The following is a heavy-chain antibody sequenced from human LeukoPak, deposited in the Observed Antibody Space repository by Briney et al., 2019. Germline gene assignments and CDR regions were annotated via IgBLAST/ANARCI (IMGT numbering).Heavy chain of an antibody. CDR1: GFTFSSYS. CDR2: IKSKTDGGTT. J-gene: IGHJ6*02. CDR3: TTDLAFTPYYYYGMDV. Sequence: GGSLRLSCAASGFTFSSYSMNWVRQAPGKGLEWVGRIKSKTDGGTTDYAAPVKGRFTISRDDSKNTLYLQMNSLKTEDTAVYYCTTDLAFTPYYYYGMDVWGQGTTVTVSS. V-gene: IGHV3-15*01. D-gene: IGHD3-3*02.